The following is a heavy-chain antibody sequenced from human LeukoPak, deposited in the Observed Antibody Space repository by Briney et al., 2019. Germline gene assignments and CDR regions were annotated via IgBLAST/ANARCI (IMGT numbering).Heavy chain of an antibody. Sequence: GGSLRPSCAASGFTFSSYAMSWVRQAPGKGLEWVSAISGSGGSTYYADSVKGRFTISRDNSKNTLYPQMNSLRAEDTAVYYCAVVVVPAATFDYWGQGTLVTVSS. CDR2: ISGSGGST. CDR3: AVVVVPAATFDY. D-gene: IGHD2-2*01. J-gene: IGHJ4*02. V-gene: IGHV3-23*01. CDR1: GFTFSSYA.